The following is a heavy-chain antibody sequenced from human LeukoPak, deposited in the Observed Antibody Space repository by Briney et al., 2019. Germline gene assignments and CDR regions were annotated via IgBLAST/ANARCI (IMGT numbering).Heavy chain of an antibody. D-gene: IGHD1-26*01. CDR2: IYPGDSDT. CDR1: GYSFSSYW. V-gene: IGHV5-51*01. J-gene: IGHJ4*02. CDR3: ARVARDGATPFDY. Sequence: ESLMISCKGSGYSFSSYWIGWVRQMPGKGLEWMGIIYPGDSDTRNSPSFQGQVTISADKSVSTAYLQWSNLKASDTAMYYCARVARDGATPFDYWGQGTLVTVSS.